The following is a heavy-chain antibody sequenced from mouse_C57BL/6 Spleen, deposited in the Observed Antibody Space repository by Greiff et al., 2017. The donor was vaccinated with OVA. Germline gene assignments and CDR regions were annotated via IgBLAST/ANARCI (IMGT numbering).Heavy chain of an antibody. D-gene: IGHD2-5*01. J-gene: IGHJ3*01. CDR2: IDPSDSYT. CDR3: ARSLYSNQEGFAY. Sequence: VQLQQPGAELVMPGASVKLSCKASGYTFTSYWMHWVKQRPGQGLEWIGEIDPSDSYTNYNQKFKGKSTLTVDKSSSTAYMQLSRLTSEDSAVYYCARSLYSNQEGFAYWGQGTLVTVSA. CDR1: GYTFTSYW. V-gene: IGHV1-69*01.